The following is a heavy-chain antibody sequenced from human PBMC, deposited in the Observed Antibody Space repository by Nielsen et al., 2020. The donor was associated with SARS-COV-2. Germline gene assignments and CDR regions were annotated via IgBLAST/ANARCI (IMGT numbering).Heavy chain of an antibody. D-gene: IGHD4-17*01. CDR1: GGSISTGSHY. J-gene: IGHJ3*01. CDR3: ARLYDYGDYGDGFDF. CDR2: IFYRGNT. Sequence: SETLSLTCLVSGGSISTGSHYWSWIRQPPGKGLEWIGYIFYRGNTNYNPSLKSRVTISLDKPKNQLTLNLSSVTAADTAVYYCARLYDYGDYGDGFDFWGQGTMVTVSS. V-gene: IGHV4-61*05.